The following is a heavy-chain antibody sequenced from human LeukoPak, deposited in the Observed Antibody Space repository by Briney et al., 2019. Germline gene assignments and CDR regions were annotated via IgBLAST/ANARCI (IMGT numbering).Heavy chain of an antibody. D-gene: IGHD3-3*01. CDR2: IHYTGST. Sequence: SETLSLTCTVSGASVRGYYWSWIRQPPGKGLEWIGYIHYTGSTNYNPSLKSRVTISVDTSKNQFSLKLSSVTAADTAVYYCARGLRYDFWSGYYVPLYYYYYMDVWGKGTTVTVSS. V-gene: IGHV4-59*02. CDR3: ARGLRYDFWSGYYVPLYYYYYMDV. CDR1: GASVRGYY. J-gene: IGHJ6*03.